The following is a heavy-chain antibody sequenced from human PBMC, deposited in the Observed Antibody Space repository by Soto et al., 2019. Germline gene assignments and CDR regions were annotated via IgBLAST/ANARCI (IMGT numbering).Heavy chain of an antibody. J-gene: IGHJ4*02. CDR2: IYPGDSSP. V-gene: IGHV5-51*01. Sequence: PWESLKISCQDSGYSFTSSWIGWVRQMPGKGLEWKWIIYPGDSSPRYSPSFQGQVTISADKSLNTALLQCSSLKSSDTTMYFRACCGENLPPFEYWGQEALVTVSS. D-gene: IGHD4-17*01. CDR1: GYSFTSSW. CDR3: ACCGENLPPFEY.